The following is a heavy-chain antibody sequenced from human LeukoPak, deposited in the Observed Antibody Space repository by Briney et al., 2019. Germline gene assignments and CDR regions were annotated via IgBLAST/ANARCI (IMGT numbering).Heavy chain of an antibody. D-gene: IGHD3-3*01. CDR2: INVDGSTR. CDR3: AREYFYNTNFNF. Sequence: GGSLRLSCAASGFTFSDYWMHWVRQATGKGLVWVSRINVDGSTRTYADSVKGRFTISRDNAKNTLYLQMNSLRAEDTAVYYCAREYFYNTNFNFWGQGTLVTVSS. V-gene: IGHV3-74*01. J-gene: IGHJ4*02. CDR1: GFTFSDYW.